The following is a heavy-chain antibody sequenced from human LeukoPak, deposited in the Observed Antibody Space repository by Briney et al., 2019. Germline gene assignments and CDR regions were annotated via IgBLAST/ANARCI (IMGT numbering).Heavy chain of an antibody. Sequence: GASVKGSSTASGGTFITYAINWVRQAPGQGLEWMGGIIPIFGTANYAQKFQGRVTVTTDDSTSTAFMELSSLRSEDTAVYYCATYMLRDNWNVHTFDSWGQGTLVTVSS. CDR1: GGTFITYA. V-gene: IGHV1-69*05. D-gene: IGHD1-1*01. CDR2: IIPIFGTA. J-gene: IGHJ4*02. CDR3: ATYMLRDNWNVHTFDS.